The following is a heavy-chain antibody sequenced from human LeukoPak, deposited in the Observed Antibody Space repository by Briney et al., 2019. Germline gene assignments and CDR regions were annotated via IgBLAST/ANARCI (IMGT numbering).Heavy chain of an antibody. CDR2: IYYRGST. CDR3: ARGLRQLVRSWHY. CDR1: GGSISSSSYY. J-gene: IGHJ4*02. V-gene: IGHV4-39*07. D-gene: IGHD6-6*01. Sequence: SETLSLTCTVSGGSISSSSYYWGWIRQPPGKGLEWIGSIYYRGSTYYNPSLKSRVTMSVDTSKNQFSLKLSSVTAADTAVYYCARGLRQLVRSWHYWGQGTLVTVSS.